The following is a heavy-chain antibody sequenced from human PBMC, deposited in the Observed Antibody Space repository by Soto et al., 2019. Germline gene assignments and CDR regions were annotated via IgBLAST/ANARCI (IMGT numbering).Heavy chain of an antibody. CDR1: GGTFSSYT. CDR3: ARSDRHCTGSNCYGGLDV. Sequence: GASVKVSCKASGGTFSSYTIIWVRQAPGQGLEWMGRIIPMLDIANYAQTFQGRVTIAADKSTSTAYMELSSLRSEDTAVYYCARSDRHCTGSNCYGGLDVWGKGTTVTVSS. V-gene: IGHV1-69*02. J-gene: IGHJ6*04. D-gene: IGHD2-2*01. CDR2: IIPMLDIA.